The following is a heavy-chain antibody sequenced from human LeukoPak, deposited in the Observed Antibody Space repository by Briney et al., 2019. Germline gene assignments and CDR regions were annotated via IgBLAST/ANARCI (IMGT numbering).Heavy chain of an antibody. CDR1: GFTFSSYS. J-gene: IGHJ4*02. Sequence: KPGGSLRLSCAASGFTFSSYSMNWVRQAPGKGLEWVSSISSSSSYIYYADSVKGRFTISRDNAKNSLYLQMNNLRAEDTAVYYCARALNTAVDYWGQGTLVTVSS. D-gene: IGHD5-18*01. CDR3: ARALNTAVDY. V-gene: IGHV3-21*01. CDR2: ISSSSSYI.